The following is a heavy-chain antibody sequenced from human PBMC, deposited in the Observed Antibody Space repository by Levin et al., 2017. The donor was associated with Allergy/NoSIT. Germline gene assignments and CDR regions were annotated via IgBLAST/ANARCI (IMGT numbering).Heavy chain of an antibody. Sequence: GGSLRLSCAASGFTFSNYAMTWVRQAPGKGLQWVSVVAGSGTKTYYADSVKGRLIISRDNSKNTLYLQMNSLRVEDTAVYYCAKDRRFSDGDTGLDHWGQGTLVTVSS. D-gene: IGHD3-3*01. CDR1: GFTFSNYA. J-gene: IGHJ4*02. V-gene: IGHV3-23*01. CDR3: AKDRRFSDGDTGLDH. CDR2: VAGSGTKT.